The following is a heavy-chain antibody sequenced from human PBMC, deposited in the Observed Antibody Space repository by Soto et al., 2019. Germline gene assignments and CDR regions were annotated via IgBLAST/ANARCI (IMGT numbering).Heavy chain of an antibody. CDR2: ISGSGGST. D-gene: IGHD6-6*01. CDR1: GFTFSSYA. CDR3: AKDSLKYSSSSPPLDAFDI. V-gene: IGHV3-23*01. Sequence: ESLKISCAASGFTFSSYAMSWVRQAPGKGLEWVSAISGSGGSTYYADSVKGRFTISRDNSKNTLYLQMNSLRAEDTAVYYCAKDSLKYSSSSPPLDAFDIWGQGTMVTVSS. J-gene: IGHJ3*02.